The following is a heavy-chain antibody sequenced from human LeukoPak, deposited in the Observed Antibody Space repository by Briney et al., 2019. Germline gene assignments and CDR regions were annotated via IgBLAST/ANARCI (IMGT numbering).Heavy chain of an antibody. V-gene: IGHV3-23*01. Sequence: GGSLRLSCAASGCTFSSYAMSWVRQAPGKGLEWVSAISGSGDSTYYADSVKGRFTISRDNSKNTLYLQMNSLRAEDTAVYYCAKAPYYYGSGSGIDYWGQGTLVTVSS. J-gene: IGHJ4*02. CDR3: AKAPYYYGSGSGIDY. CDR1: GCTFSSYA. CDR2: ISGSGDST. D-gene: IGHD3-10*01.